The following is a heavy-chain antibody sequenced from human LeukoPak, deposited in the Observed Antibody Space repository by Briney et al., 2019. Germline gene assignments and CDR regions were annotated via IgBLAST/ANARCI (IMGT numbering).Heavy chain of an antibody. CDR2: IYSGGST. J-gene: IGHJ5*02. Sequence: PGGSLRLSCAASGFTVSSNYMSWVRQAPGKGLEWVSVIYSGGSTYYADSVKGRFTISRDNSKNTLYLQMNSLRAEDTAVYYCARDLAAPLGNWFDPWGQGTLVTVSS. CDR3: ARDLAAPLGNWFDP. D-gene: IGHD6-19*01. CDR1: GFTVSSNY. V-gene: IGHV3-53*01.